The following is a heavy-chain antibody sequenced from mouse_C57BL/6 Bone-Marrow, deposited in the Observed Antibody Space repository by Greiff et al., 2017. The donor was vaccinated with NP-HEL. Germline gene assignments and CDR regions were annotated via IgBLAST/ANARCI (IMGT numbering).Heavy chain of an antibody. CDR3: ARIATVVEGPFWYFDV. Sequence: EVMLVESGPGLAKPSQTLSLTCSVTGYSITSDYWNWIRKFPGNKLEYMGYISYSGSTYYNPSLNSRLSITRDTSKKQYYLQLKSVTTEDTATYYCARIATVVEGPFWYFDVWGTGTTVTVSS. CDR2: ISYSGST. D-gene: IGHD1-1*01. V-gene: IGHV3-8*01. J-gene: IGHJ1*03. CDR1: GYSITSDY.